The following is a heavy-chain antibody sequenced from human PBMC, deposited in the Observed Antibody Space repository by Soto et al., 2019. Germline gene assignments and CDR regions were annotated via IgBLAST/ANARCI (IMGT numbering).Heavy chain of an antibody. D-gene: IGHD2-2*01. Sequence: PWETLSLTCSVSGGSISYNSYYWGWIRQPPGKGLEWVGGIFYTGTTYYSPSLKDRVTISVGTSKNSFSLNLTSVTAADTAVYFCARLVVVAPVANAWGQGTLVTVSS. CDR1: GGSISYNSYY. V-gene: IGHV4-39*02. J-gene: IGHJ5*02. CDR3: ARLVVVAPVANA. CDR2: IFYTGTT.